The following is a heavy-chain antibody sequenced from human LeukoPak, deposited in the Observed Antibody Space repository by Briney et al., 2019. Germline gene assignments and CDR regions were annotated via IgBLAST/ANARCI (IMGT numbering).Heavy chain of an antibody. V-gene: IGHV4-34*01. Sequence: PSETLSLTCAVYGGSFSGCYWSWIRPPPGKGLGWVGEINHSGSTNYNPSLKSRVTISVDTSKNQFSLKLSSVTAADTAVYYCARGDTKDGNSYYWGQGTLVTVSS. CDR1: GGSFSGCY. D-gene: IGHD4-23*01. CDR3: ARGDTKDGNSYY. J-gene: IGHJ4*02. CDR2: INHSGST.